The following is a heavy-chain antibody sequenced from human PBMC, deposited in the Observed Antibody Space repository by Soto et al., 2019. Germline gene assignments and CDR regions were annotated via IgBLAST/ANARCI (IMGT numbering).Heavy chain of an antibody. V-gene: IGHV4-4*02. CDR2: IYHSGST. CDR3: ARASGSYFRWFDP. Sequence: PSETLSLTCAASGGSISSSNWWSWVRQPPGKGLEWIGEIYHSGSTNYNPSLKSRVTISVDKSKNQFSLKLSSVTAADTAVYYCARASGSYFRWFDPWGQGTLVTVSS. D-gene: IGHD1-26*01. J-gene: IGHJ5*02. CDR1: GGSISSSNW.